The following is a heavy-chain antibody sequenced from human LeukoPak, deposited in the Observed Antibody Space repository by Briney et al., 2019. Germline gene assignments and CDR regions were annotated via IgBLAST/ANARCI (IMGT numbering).Heavy chain of an antibody. CDR3: AGWAPSGIAVATFDY. Sequence: GGSLRLSCAASGFTVNSYALSWVRQAPGKGLAWVSLIYSDGVTHYADSVKGRFTISRDNAKNSLYLQMNSLRAEDTAVYYCAGWAPSGIAVATFDYWGQGTLVTVSS. CDR2: IYSDGVT. CDR1: GFTVNSYA. D-gene: IGHD6-19*01. J-gene: IGHJ4*02. V-gene: IGHV3-53*01.